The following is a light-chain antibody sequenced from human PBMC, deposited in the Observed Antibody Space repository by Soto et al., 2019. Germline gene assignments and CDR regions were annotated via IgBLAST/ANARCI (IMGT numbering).Light chain of an antibody. CDR2: DAS. CDR1: QSLSIW. CDR3: QQYHSYYPWT. J-gene: IGKJ1*01. Sequence: DIQMTQSQSTLSTSVGARVTITWRASQSLSIWLDWYQQKPGTAPKLLIYDASSLESGVPSRFSGSGSGTDFSLTITSLQPDDSATYYCQQYHSYYPWTFGQGTKVDIK. V-gene: IGKV1-5*01.